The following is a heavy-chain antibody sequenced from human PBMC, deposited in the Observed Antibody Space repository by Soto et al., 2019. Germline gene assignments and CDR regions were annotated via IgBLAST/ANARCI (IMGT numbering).Heavy chain of an antibody. D-gene: IGHD2-15*01. Sequence: QVQLVESGGGVVQPGRSLRLSCAASGFTFSSYGMHWVRQAPGKGLEWVAVIWYDGSNKYYADSVKGRFTISRDNSKTTLYLQMNSLRAEDTAVYYCLGDCSGGSCYGRDYWGQGTLVTVSS. CDR3: LGDCSGGSCYGRDY. V-gene: IGHV3-33*01. CDR1: GFTFSSYG. CDR2: IWYDGSNK. J-gene: IGHJ4*02.